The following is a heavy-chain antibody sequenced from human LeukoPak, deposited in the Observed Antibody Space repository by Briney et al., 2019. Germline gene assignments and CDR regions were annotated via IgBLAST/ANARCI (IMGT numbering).Heavy chain of an antibody. J-gene: IGHJ3*02. CDR3: AREDGDYVVSRAFDI. CDR1: GFTFSSYA. Sequence: GGSLRLFCAASGFTFSSYAMHWARQAPGKGLEWVAVISYDGSNKYYAESVKGRFTISKDNSKKTLYLQMNSLRAEDTAVYYCAREDGDYVVSRAFDIWGQGTMVTVSS. D-gene: IGHD4-17*01. CDR2: ISYDGSNK. V-gene: IGHV3-30-3*01.